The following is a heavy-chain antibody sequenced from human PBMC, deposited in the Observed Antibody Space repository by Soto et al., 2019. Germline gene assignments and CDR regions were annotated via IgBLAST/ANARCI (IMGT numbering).Heavy chain of an antibody. CDR2: IWYDGTTK. CDR3: ARDGSGGDWRFFDY. D-gene: IGHD3-10*01. Sequence: QVQLVESGGGVVQPGRSLRLSCAASGFAFHRYGIHWVRQAPGKGLEWVADIWYDGTTKYYADSVKGRFTVSRDDFENTVYLQMDSLRAGDTAVYYCARDGSGGDWRFFDYWGQGTLVTVSS. V-gene: IGHV3-33*01. CDR1: GFAFHRYG. J-gene: IGHJ4*02.